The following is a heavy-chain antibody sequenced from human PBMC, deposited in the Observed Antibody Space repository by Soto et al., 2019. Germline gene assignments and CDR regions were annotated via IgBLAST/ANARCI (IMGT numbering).Heavy chain of an antibody. V-gene: IGHV1-18*01. CDR2: ISAYNGNT. CDR3: ARDARAPYYHGSGRYYNSLLHYYGMDV. Sequence: GASVKVSCKASGYTFTSYGISWVRQAPGQGLEWMGWISAYNGNTNYAQKLQGRVTMTTDTSTSTAYMELRSLRSDDTAVYYCARDARAPYYHGSGRYYNSLLHYYGMDVWGQGTTVPVSS. D-gene: IGHD3-10*01. J-gene: IGHJ6*02. CDR1: GYTFTSYG.